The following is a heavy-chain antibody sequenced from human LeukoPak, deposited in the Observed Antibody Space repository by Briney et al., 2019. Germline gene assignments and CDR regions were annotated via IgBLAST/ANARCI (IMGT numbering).Heavy chain of an antibody. CDR1: GFTFSSYW. J-gene: IGHJ4*02. CDR3: ARAEGNYDFPYYFDY. V-gene: IGHV3-7*01. D-gene: IGHD3-3*01. CDR2: IKQDGSEK. Sequence: PGGSLRLSCAASGFTFSSYWMSWVRQAPGKGLEWVANIKQDGSEKYYVDSVKGRFTISRDNAKNSLYLQMNSLRAEDTAVYYCARAEGNYDFPYYFDYWGQGTLVTVSS.